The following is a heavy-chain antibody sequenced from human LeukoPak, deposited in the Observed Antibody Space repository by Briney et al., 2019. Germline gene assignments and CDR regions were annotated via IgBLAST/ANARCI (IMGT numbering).Heavy chain of an antibody. D-gene: IGHD1-20*01. V-gene: IGHV1-69*04. CDR1: GGTFSSYA. J-gene: IGHJ4*02. Sequence: SVKVSCKASGGTFSSYAISWVRQAPGQGLEWMGRIIPILGIANYAQKFQGRVTITADKSTSTAYKELSSLRSEDTAVYYCARGGGRITGTTFDYWGQGTLVTVSS. CDR2: IIPILGIA. CDR3: ARGGGRITGTTFDY.